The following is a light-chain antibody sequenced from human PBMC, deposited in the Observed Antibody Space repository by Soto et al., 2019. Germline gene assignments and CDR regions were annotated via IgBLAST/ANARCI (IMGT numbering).Light chain of an antibody. CDR1: QNISSW. V-gene: IGKV1-5*01. CDR3: QEYNNYST. Sequence: DIQMTQSPSTLPASVGDRVTITCRASQNISSWLAWYQQKSGKAPQVLIYDASSLDGGAPSRFSGSGSGTEISTTINGRQPEDFATYFCQEYNNYSTFGPGTKVDIK. CDR2: DAS. J-gene: IGKJ1*01.